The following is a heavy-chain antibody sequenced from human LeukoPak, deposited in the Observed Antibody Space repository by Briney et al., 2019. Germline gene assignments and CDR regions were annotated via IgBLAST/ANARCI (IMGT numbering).Heavy chain of an antibody. CDR2: INHSGST. CDR1: GGSFSGYY. Sequence: SETLSLTCAVYGGSFSGYYWSWIRQPPGKGLEWIGEINHSGSTNYNPSLKSRVTISVDTSKNQFSLKLSSVTAADTGVYYCARVGSCAFDYWGQGTLVTVSS. J-gene: IGHJ4*02. CDR3: ARVGSCAFDY. D-gene: IGHD3-16*01. V-gene: IGHV4-34*01.